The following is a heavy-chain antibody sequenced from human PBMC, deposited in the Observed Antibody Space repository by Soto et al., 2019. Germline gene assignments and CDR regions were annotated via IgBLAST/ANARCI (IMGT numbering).Heavy chain of an antibody. J-gene: IGHJ4*02. V-gene: IGHV1-18*01. CDR3: ARGYDFWSGYKGPFDY. Sequence: ASVKVSCKASDYTFSSYGITWVRQAPGQGLEWMGWISIYNGNTKYAQKLQGRVTMSTDTVTGTAYMDLRSLRSDDTAVYYCARGYDFWSGYKGPFDYWGQGTLVTVSS. D-gene: IGHD3-3*01. CDR1: DYTFSSYG. CDR2: ISIYNGNT.